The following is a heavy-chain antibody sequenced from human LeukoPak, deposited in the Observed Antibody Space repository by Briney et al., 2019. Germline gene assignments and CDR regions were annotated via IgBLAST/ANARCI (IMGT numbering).Heavy chain of an antibody. Sequence: PSETLSLTCTVSGVSISGHYWSWMRLPPGKGLEWIGYISHSGNTKYSPSLKSRVTISLDTSKNQFSLTVNSVTAADTAVYYCARQPISGWDFDHWGQGTLVTVSS. D-gene: IGHD6-19*01. V-gene: IGHV4-59*08. CDR3: ARQPISGWDFDH. J-gene: IGHJ4*02. CDR1: GVSISGHY. CDR2: ISHSGNT.